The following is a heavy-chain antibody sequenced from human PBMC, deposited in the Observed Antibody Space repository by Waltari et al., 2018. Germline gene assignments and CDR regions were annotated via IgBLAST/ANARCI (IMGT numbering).Heavy chain of an antibody. Sequence: QVQLVESGGGVVQPGRSLRLSCAASGFTFSSYAMHWVRQAPGKGLEWGAVISYDGSNKYYADSVKGRFTISRDNSKNTLYLQMNSLRAEDTAVYYCAREILNIAVAGDWYFDLWGRGTLVTVSS. V-gene: IGHV3-30*04. J-gene: IGHJ2*01. CDR3: AREILNIAVAGDWYFDL. CDR2: ISYDGSNK. D-gene: IGHD6-19*01. CDR1: GFTFSSYA.